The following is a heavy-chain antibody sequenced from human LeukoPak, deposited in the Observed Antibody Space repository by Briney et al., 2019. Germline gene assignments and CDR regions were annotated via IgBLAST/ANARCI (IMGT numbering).Heavy chain of an antibody. CDR1: GFTFSSYA. D-gene: IGHD4-17*01. CDR3: ARDGEYLSYYYYMDV. Sequence: GGSLRLSCAASGFTFSSYAMHWVRQAPGQGLEWMGMINPSGGRASYAQKFQGRVTMTSDTSTSTVYMEVSSLRSEDTALYYCARDGEYLSYYYYMDVWGKGTTVTISS. V-gene: IGHV1-46*01. J-gene: IGHJ6*03. CDR2: INPSGGRA.